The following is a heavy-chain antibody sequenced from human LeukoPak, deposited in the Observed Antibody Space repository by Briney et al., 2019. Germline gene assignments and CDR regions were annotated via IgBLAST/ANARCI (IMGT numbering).Heavy chain of an antibody. CDR1: GYSFTSYW. V-gene: IGHV5-51*01. D-gene: IGHD3-10*01. CDR2: IYPGDSDT. J-gene: IGHJ6*03. CDR3: ARWAGSPAPYYYYYMDV. Sequence: GESLQISCKGSGYSFTSYWIGWVRQVPGKGLEWMGIIYPGDSDTRYSPSFQGQVTISADKSISTAYLQWSSLRASDTAMYYCARWAGSPAPYYYYYMDVWGKGTTVTVSS.